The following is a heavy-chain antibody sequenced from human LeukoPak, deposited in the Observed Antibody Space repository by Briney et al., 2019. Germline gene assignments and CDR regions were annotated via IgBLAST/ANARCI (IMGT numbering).Heavy chain of an antibody. V-gene: IGHV1-24*01. CDR3: ATSPFVRGWGAGTLDYYYGMDV. D-gene: IGHD6-13*01. J-gene: IGHJ6*02. Sequence: AAVKVSCKVSGYTLTELFMHWVRPAPGKGLEGMGGFDPEGGETIYAHKFQGRVTVTEDTSTDTAYMELSSLRSEDTAVYYGATSPFVRGWGAGTLDYYYGMDVWGQGTTVTVSS. CDR2: FDPEGGET. CDR1: GYTLTELF.